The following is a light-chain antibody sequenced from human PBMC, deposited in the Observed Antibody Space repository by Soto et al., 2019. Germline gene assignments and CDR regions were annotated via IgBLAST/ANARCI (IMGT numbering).Light chain of an antibody. Sequence: DIQMTRAPSTLSASVGDRVTMTCLARQSISCWLAWSQQKPGKAPKLLIYKASSLESGVPSRFSGSGYGTEVTLISSSLQPDDFETYYCQQYNSYSPTVGQGTKVQIK. CDR2: KAS. CDR3: QQYNSYSPT. J-gene: IGKJ1*01. V-gene: IGKV1-5*03. CDR1: QSISCW.